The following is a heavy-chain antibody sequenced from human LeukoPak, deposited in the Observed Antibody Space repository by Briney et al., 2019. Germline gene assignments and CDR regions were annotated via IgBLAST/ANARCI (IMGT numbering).Heavy chain of an antibody. J-gene: IGHJ4*02. Sequence: QPGGSLRLSCSASGFTFSNYWMSWVRQTPGKGLEWVANIKGDGGEKYIVDSVKGRFTISRDNAKNSLHLQMNSLRAEDTAVYYCARDRGYYNYFEYWGQGILVTVSS. D-gene: IGHD3-3*01. CDR1: GFTFSNYW. CDR2: IKGDGGEK. V-gene: IGHV3-7*04. CDR3: ARDRGYYNYFEY.